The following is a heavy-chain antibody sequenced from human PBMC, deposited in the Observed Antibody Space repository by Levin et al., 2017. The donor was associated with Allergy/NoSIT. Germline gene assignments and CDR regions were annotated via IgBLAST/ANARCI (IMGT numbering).Heavy chain of an antibody. J-gene: IGHJ4*02. V-gene: IGHV3-33*06. Sequence: GGSLRLSCVTSGYTFTSHGIHWVRQAPGKGLEWVAVIWADGSREDYIDSVRGRFIVSKDNTKNTVYLQMNSLRAEDTATYYCAKDYVSGPSDYWGQGTLVTVSS. CDR3: AKDYVSGPSDY. D-gene: IGHD3-3*01. CDR1: GYTFTSHG. CDR2: IWADGSRE.